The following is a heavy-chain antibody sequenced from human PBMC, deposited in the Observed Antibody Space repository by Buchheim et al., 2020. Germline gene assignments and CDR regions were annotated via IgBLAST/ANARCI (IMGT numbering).Heavy chain of an antibody. Sequence: QVQLQESGPGLVTPSQTLSLTCTVSGGSINNGDYYWSWIRQSPVKGLEWIGYIYYSGTTYYNPSLKSRVTLSVDASKNQFPLMVNSVTAADTAIYYCARKYCSGGSCYGIGDDWGQGTL. J-gene: IGHJ4*02. CDR1: GGSINNGDYY. D-gene: IGHD2-15*01. CDR2: IYYSGTT. V-gene: IGHV4-30-4*01. CDR3: ARKYCSGGSCYGIGDD.